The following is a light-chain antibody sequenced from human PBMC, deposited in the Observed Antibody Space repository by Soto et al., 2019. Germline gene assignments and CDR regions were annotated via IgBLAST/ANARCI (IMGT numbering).Light chain of an antibody. J-gene: IGKJ5*01. Sequence: DIVFTQSPGTLCLSPGERATLSCRASQSVSSRLAWYQHKSGQAPRLLISGASRRATGIPDRFSGSGSGTDFTLTISRLEPEDFALYYCQHYYGTSPISFGQGTRLEIK. V-gene: IGKV3-20*01. CDR2: GAS. CDR1: QSVSSR. CDR3: QHYYGTSPIS.